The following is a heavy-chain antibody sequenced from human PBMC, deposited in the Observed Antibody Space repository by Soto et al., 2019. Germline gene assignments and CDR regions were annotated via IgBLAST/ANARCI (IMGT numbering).Heavy chain of an antibody. CDR3: ARLYLVTTVTTAD. J-gene: IGHJ4*02. D-gene: IGHD4-17*01. V-gene: IGHV4-39*01. Sequence: PSETLSLTCTVSGGSISSSSYYWGWIRQPPGKGLEWIGSIYYSGSTYYNPSLKSRVTISVDTSKNQFSLKLSSVTAADTAVYYCARLYLVTTVTTADWGQGTLVTVSS. CDR2: IYYSGST. CDR1: GGSISSSSYY.